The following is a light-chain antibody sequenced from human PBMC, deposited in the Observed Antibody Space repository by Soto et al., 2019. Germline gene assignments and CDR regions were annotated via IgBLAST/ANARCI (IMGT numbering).Light chain of an antibody. CDR3: QQRTIWPPSIT. V-gene: IGKV3D-20*02. Sequence: EIVLTHSPGILSLSPWERASLSCRASQSISSSFLAWYQQKPDQAPRLLIYGASTRATGIPARFSGSGSGTEFTLTISSLEPEDFAVYYCQQRTIWPPSITFGQGTRLEIK. CDR2: GAS. J-gene: IGKJ5*01. CDR1: QSISSSF.